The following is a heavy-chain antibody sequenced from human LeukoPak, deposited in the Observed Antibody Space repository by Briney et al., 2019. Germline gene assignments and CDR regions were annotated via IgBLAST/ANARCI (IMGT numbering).Heavy chain of an antibody. D-gene: IGHD6-19*01. V-gene: IGHV3-7*01. Sequence: GGSLRLSCAASGFTFSSHGMNWVRQAPGKGLEWVANIKQDGSEKYYVDSVKGRFTISRDNAKNSLYLQMNSLSAEDTAVHYCAREPYSSGWYAERAYCYYYYMDVWGKGTTVTVSS. CDR3: AREPYSSGWYAERAYCYYYYMDV. J-gene: IGHJ6*03. CDR1: GFTFSSHG. CDR2: IKQDGSEK.